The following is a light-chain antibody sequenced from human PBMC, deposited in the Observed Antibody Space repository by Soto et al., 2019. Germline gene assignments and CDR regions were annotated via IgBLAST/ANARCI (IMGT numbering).Light chain of an antibody. CDR3: QQYDNWPPWT. CDR2: GAS. Sequence: ETVMTQSPATMSVSPVERDSLSCSASHSVGITLAWYQQKPGQAPRLLIYGASTRATGISARFSGSGSGTEFTLTISSLQSEDFAVYYCQQYDNWPPWTFGQGTKVDIK. CDR1: HSVGIT. J-gene: IGKJ1*01. V-gene: IGKV3-15*01.